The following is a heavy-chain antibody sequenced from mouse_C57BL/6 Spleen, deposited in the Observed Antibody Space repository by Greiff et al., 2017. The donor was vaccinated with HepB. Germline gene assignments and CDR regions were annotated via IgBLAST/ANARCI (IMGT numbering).Heavy chain of an antibody. D-gene: IGHD2-5*01. CDR3: ARDYYSNYSYYFDY. CDR2: ISDGGSYT. V-gene: IGHV5-4*01. Sequence: EVKLMESGGGLVKPGGSLKLSCAASGFTFSSYAMSWVRQTPEKRLEWVATISDGGSYTYYPDNVKGRFTISRDNAKNNLYLQMSHLKSEDTAMYYCARDYYSNYSYYFDYWGQGTTLTVSS. J-gene: IGHJ2*01. CDR1: GFTFSSYA.